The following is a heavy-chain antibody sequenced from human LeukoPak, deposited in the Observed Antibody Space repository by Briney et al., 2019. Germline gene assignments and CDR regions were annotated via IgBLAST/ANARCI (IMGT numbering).Heavy chain of an antibody. CDR2: ISAYNGNT. CDR1: GYTFTGYY. J-gene: IGHJ5*02. V-gene: IGHV1-18*04. Sequence: ASVKVSCKASGYTFTGYYMHWVRQAPGQGLEWMGWISAYNGNTNYAQKLQGRVTMTTDTSTSTAYMELRSLRSDDTAVYYCAREGIARNWFDPWGQGTLVTVSS. D-gene: IGHD6-13*01. CDR3: AREGIARNWFDP.